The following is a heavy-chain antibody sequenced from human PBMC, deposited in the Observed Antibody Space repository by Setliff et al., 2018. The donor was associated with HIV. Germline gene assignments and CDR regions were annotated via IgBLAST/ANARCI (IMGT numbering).Heavy chain of an antibody. Sequence: PGGSLRLSCGASGFRFSGYAMHWVRQTPGKGLEWVAVISYDGSDKYYADSVKDRFTISRDNAKNSLYLQMDSLRAEDTAVYYCAPLVGATGAPSYWGQGTLVTVSS. V-gene: IGHV3-30*04. CDR3: APLVGATGAPSY. J-gene: IGHJ4*02. D-gene: IGHD1-26*01. CDR1: GFRFSGYA. CDR2: ISYDGSDK.